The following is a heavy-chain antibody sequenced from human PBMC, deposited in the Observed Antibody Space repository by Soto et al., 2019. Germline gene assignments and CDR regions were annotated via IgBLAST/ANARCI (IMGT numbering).Heavy chain of an antibody. CDR3: ARASYYGAAVDY. CDR1: GFIISNNF. Sequence: LRLSCAASGFIISNNFMTWVRQAPGKGLEWVSVIYSAGGTYYADSVKGRFTISRDNSKNTLYLQMDSLRPEDTAVYYCARASYYGAAVDYWGQGTLVTVSS. V-gene: IGHV3-53*01. D-gene: IGHD3-10*01. CDR2: IYSAGGT. J-gene: IGHJ4*02.